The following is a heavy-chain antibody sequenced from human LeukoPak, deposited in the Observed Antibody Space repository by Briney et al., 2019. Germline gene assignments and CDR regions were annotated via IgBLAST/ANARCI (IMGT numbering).Heavy chain of an antibody. J-gene: IGHJ6*03. Sequence: SVKVSCKPSGYTFTSYDINWVRQATGQGLEWMGWMNPNSGNTGYAQKFQGRVTMTRNTSISTAYMELSSLRSEDTAVYYCARGMGARLYYYYMDVWGKGTTVTVSS. CDR2: MNPNSGNT. CDR1: GYTFTSYD. V-gene: IGHV1-8*01. D-gene: IGHD1-26*01. CDR3: ARGMGARLYYYYMDV.